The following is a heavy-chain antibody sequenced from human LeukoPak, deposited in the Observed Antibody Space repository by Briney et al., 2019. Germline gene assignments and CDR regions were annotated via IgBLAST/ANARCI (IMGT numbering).Heavy chain of an antibody. V-gene: IGHV3-30*04. CDR2: MSYDEYNK. J-gene: IGHJ6*03. CDR1: GVAFKSYS. CDR3: ARDANTAMAYYYYYYMDL. Sequence: GGSLRLSCTASGVAFKSYSMHWVRQAPGKGLEWVAVMSYDEYNKYYADAVRGRFTISRENPKNTLYLEINSLTADDTGVYYCARDANTAMAYYYYYYMDLWGRGTTVSVSS. D-gene: IGHD5-18*01.